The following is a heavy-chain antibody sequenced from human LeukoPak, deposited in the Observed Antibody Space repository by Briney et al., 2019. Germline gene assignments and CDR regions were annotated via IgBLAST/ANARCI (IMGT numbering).Heavy chain of an antibody. D-gene: IGHD6-6*01. Sequence: SVKVSCKASGGTFSSYAISWVRQAPGQGLEWMGRIIPIFGTANYAQKFQGRVTITTDESTSTAYMELSSLRSEDTAVYYCASGRSGSYFDYYYYYMDVWGKGTTVTVSS. V-gene: IGHV1-69*05. CDR1: GGTFSSYA. CDR2: IIPIFGTA. J-gene: IGHJ6*03. CDR3: ASGRSGSYFDYYYYYMDV.